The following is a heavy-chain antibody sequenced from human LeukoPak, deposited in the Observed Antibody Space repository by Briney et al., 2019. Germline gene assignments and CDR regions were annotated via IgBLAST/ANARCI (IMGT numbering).Heavy chain of an antibody. CDR2: ISYSGRT. J-gene: IGHJ4*02. CDR1: GGSTSSSSFY. Sequence: PSETLSLTCTVSGGSTSSSSFYWGWIRQPPGKGLECIGRISYSGRTYYNPSLQSRVTISVDASKNQFSLRLSSVTAADTAVYYCARLRAYYYDSSGYYNFDFWGQGTLVTVSS. V-gene: IGHV4-39*01. D-gene: IGHD3-22*01. CDR3: ARLRAYYYDSSGYYNFDF.